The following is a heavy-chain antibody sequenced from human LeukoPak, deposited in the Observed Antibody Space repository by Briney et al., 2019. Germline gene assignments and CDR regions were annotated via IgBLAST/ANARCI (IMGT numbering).Heavy chain of an antibody. CDR2: ISDNGGGT. Sequence: GGSLRLSCAASGFTFSTYAITWVRQAPEQGLEWVSAISDNGGGTYYADSAKGRFTVSRDNSKNTLYLQMNSLRAEDTAVYYCAREFKVGTTTLSFDIWGQGTMVTVSS. CDR1: GFTFSTYA. D-gene: IGHD1-26*01. J-gene: IGHJ3*02. CDR3: AREFKVGTTTLSFDI. V-gene: IGHV3-23*01.